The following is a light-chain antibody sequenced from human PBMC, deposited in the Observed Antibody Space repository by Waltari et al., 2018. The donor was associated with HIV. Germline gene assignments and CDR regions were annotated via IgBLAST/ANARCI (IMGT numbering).Light chain of an antibody. CDR3: QQYSITQYS. CDR2: WAS. V-gene: IGKV4-1*01. Sequence: DIVMTQSPDSLAVSLGERATINCKSSQRLLYTSNNKNYLAWYQQKPGQPPRLLIYWASTRESGVPDRFSGSGSGTDLTLTICSLQPEDVAVYYCQQYSITQYSVGQGTKLEI. J-gene: IGKJ2*03. CDR1: QRLLYTSNNKNY.